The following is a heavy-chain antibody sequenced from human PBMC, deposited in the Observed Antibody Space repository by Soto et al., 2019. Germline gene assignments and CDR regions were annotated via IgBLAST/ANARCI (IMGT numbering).Heavy chain of an antibody. Sequence: QVQLVESGGGVVQPGRPLRLSCAASGLTFSSYGMHWVRQAPGKGLEWVAVIWYDGSNKYYADSVKGRFTISRDNSKNTLYLQMNSLRAEDTAVYYCARVSGQLSDYWGQGTLVTVSS. D-gene: IGHD6-6*01. J-gene: IGHJ4*02. CDR3: ARVSGQLSDY. CDR2: IWYDGSNK. CDR1: GLTFSSYG. V-gene: IGHV3-33*01.